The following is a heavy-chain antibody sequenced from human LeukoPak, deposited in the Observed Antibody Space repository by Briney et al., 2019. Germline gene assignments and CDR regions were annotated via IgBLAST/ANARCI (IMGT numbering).Heavy chain of an antibody. CDR2: ISGYNGNT. CDR3: ARGPYCNGGTCYSQYFDY. J-gene: IGHJ4*02. CDR1: GYTFSSYG. D-gene: IGHD2-15*01. V-gene: IGHV1-18*01. Sequence: GASVTVSCKASGYTFSSYGISWVRQVPGQGLEWMGWISGYNGNTNYAQNLQGRVTMTTDTSTSTAYMELRSLRSDDTAVYYCARGPYCNGGTCYSQYFDYWGQGTLVTVSS.